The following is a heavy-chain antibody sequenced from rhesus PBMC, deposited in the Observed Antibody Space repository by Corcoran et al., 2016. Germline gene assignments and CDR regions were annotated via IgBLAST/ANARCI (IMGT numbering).Heavy chain of an antibody. CDR1: GGSMTTNY. Sequence: QLQLQESGPGLVKPSETLFLTCTVSGGSMTTNYWSWLRQPPGRELEWLGRVSYTRRTHSAPSLSRLVTISAASSKNQFFLTLNSVTAADTAVYYCARYGYTYVGDFDSWGQGVLVTVSS. J-gene: IGHJ4*01. V-gene: IGHV4-173*01. CDR3: ARYGYTYVGDFDS. CDR2: VSYTRRT. D-gene: IGHD2-39*02.